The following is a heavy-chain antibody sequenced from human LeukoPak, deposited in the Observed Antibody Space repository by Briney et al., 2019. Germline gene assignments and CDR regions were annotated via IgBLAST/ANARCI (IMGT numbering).Heavy chain of an antibody. V-gene: IGHV4-59*01. CDR2: IYYSGST. Sequence: SETLSLTCTVSGGSISSYYWSWIRQPPGQGLEWIGYIYYSGSTNYNPSLKSRFTISVDTSKNQFSLKLSSVPAADTAVYYCARDVGDGMDVWGKGTTVTVSS. CDR1: GGSISSYY. J-gene: IGHJ6*04. D-gene: IGHD1-26*01. CDR3: ARDVGDGMDV.